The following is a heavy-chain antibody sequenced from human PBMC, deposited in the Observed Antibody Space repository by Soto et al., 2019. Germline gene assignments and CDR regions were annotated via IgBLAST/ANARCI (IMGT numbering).Heavy chain of an antibody. Sequence: GGSLRLSCAASGFTFSSYSMNWVRQAPAQGLEWVSSISSSSSDIYYADSVKSRFTISRDNAKNSLYLQKNSLRAEDTAVYYCASQTSIAAAFDYWGQGTLVTVSS. CDR2: ISSSSSDI. D-gene: IGHD6-6*01. J-gene: IGHJ4*02. V-gene: IGHV3-21*01. CDR1: GFTFSSYS. CDR3: ASQTSIAAAFDY.